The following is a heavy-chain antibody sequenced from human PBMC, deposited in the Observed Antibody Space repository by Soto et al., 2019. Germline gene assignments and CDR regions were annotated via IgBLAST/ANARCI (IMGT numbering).Heavy chain of an antibody. V-gene: IGHV4-4*07. D-gene: IGHD3-9*01. CDR3: ARAPYDILTGYSSYYYYYGMDV. CDR2: IYTSGST. J-gene: IGHJ6*02. Sequence: TSETLSLTCTVSGGSISSYYWSWIRQPAGKGLEWIGRIYTSGSTNYNPSLKSRVTMSVDTSKNQFSLKLSSVTAADTAVYYCARAPYDILTGYSSYYYYYGMDVWGQETTVTVSS. CDR1: GGSISSYY.